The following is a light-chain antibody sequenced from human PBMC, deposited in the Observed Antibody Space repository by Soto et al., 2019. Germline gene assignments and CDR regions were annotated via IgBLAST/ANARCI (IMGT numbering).Light chain of an antibody. J-gene: IGLJ2*01. Sequence: SYELIQPPSVSVAPGQTATITCGGNNIGSKVVHWYQQKPGQAPILVVYDDSDRPSGIPERFSGSNSRNTATLLINTVEAGDEADYYCQVWDSSTDDPEVVFGGGTKLTVL. CDR3: QVWDSSTDDPEVV. CDR1: NIGSKV. V-gene: IGLV3-21*02. CDR2: DDS.